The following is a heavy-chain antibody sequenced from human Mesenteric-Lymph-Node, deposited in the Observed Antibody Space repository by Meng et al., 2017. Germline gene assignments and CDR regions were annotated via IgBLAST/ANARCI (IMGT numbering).Heavy chain of an antibody. D-gene: IGHD3-10*01. CDR2: ISGSGGST. CDR1: GFTFSSYA. Sequence: GESLKISRAASGFTFSSYAMSWVRQAPGKGLEWVSAISGSGGSTYYADSVKGRFTISRDNSKNTLYLQMNSLRAEDTAVYYCGKTMVRGVIDYYYYGMDVWGQGTTVTVSS. J-gene: IGHJ6*02. CDR3: GKTMVRGVIDYYYYGMDV. V-gene: IGHV3-23*01.